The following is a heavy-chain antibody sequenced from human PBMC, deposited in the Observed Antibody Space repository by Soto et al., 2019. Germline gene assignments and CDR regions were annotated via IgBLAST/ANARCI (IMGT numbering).Heavy chain of an antibody. J-gene: IGHJ4*02. CDR1: GFTFSNAW. V-gene: IGHV3-15*01. CDR3: TATHLVGATRFYDY. Sequence: EVQLVESGGGLVKPGGSLRLSCAASGFTFSNAWMSWVRQAPGKGLEWVGRIKSKTDGGTTDYAAPVKGRFTISRDDSKNTLYLQMNSLKTEDPVVYYCTATHLVGATRFYDYWGQGTLFTVSS. CDR2: IKSKTDGGTT. D-gene: IGHD1-26*01.